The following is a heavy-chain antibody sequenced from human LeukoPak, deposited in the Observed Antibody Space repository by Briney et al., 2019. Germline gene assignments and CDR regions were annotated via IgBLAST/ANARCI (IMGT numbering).Heavy chain of an antibody. D-gene: IGHD6-13*01. CDR3: ARAYSSSWYFNWFDP. CDR1: GYSISSGYY. V-gene: IGHV4-38-2*02. J-gene: IGHJ5*02. Sequence: SETLSLNCTVPGYSISSGYYWGWIRQPPGKGLEWIGNIYPSGTTYYNLSLKTRVTISVDTSKNQFSLKLSSVTAADTAVYFCARAYSSSWYFNWFDPWGQGTLVTVSS. CDR2: IYPSGTT.